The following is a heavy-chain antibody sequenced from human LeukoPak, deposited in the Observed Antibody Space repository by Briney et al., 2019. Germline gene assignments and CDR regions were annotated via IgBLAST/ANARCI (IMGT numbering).Heavy chain of an antibody. Sequence: SETLSLTCAVYGGSFSGYYWSWIRQPPGKGLEWIGEINHSGSTNYNPSLKSRVTISVDTSKNQFSLKLSSVTAAETAVYYCARSMLEVEWGQGTLVTVSS. CDR2: INHSGST. CDR1: GGSFSGYY. J-gene: IGHJ4*02. CDR3: ARSMLEVE. D-gene: IGHD2-8*01. V-gene: IGHV4-34*01.